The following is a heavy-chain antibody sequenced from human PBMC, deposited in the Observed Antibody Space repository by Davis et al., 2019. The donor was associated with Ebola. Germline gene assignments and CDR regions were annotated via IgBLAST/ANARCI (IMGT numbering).Heavy chain of an antibody. V-gene: IGHV3-48*01. J-gene: IGHJ6*02. CDR2: ISDSSATI. CDR3: AKDGGFYNMDV. D-gene: IGHD3-16*01. Sequence: GESLKISCAASGFTFSTYSMNWVRQAPGKGLEWISYISDSSATIYYADSVKGRFTISRDNSKNTLYLQMNSLRAEDTAVYYCAKDGGFYNMDVWGQGTAVTVSS. CDR1: GFTFSTYS.